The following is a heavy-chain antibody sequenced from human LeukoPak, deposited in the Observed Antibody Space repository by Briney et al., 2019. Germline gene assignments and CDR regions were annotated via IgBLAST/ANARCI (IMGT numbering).Heavy chain of an antibody. CDR3: ARIPLYFLEPSDY. V-gene: IGHV4-34*01. D-gene: IGHD3-3*01. Sequence: RPSETLSLTCAVYGGSVRGYYWSWIRQPPGKGREWIGEISHRGRTHYNPSLKGRVTMSVDTSKNQFALEVDSVTAADTAVYYCARIPLYFLEPSDYWGQGILVTVSS. CDR2: ISHRGRT. CDR1: GGSVRGYY. J-gene: IGHJ4*02.